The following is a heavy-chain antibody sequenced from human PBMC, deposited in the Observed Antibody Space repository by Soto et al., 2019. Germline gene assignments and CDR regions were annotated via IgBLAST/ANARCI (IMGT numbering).Heavy chain of an antibody. Sequence: QVLLVQSGAEVKKPGASVKVSCQASGYTFSRYFIQWIRQGPGQEFEWMGLINPAGGTTRYAQKFQGRVTMTRDTSTRTVDMEMSSLTSEDTAVYYCARDGTFDIWGQGTLVTVSS. D-gene: IGHD1-7*01. J-gene: IGHJ4*02. CDR1: GYTFSRYF. V-gene: IGHV1-46*01. CDR2: INPAGGTT. CDR3: ARDGTFDI.